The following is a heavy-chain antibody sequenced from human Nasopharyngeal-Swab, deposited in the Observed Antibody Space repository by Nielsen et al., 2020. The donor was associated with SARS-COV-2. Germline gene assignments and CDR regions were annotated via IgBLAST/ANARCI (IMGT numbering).Heavy chain of an antibody. Sequence: GGSLRLSCTASGFDFDDYAMHWVRHRAGKGLEWVSGISWNSGTKGYADSVKGRFTISRDNAKNSLYLQMDSLRPDDTAIYYCARDEHYYDSSGFDYWGQGSLVTVSP. D-gene: IGHD3-22*01. V-gene: IGHV3-9*01. CDR1: GFDFDDYA. CDR3: ARDEHYYDSSGFDY. CDR2: ISWNSGTK. J-gene: IGHJ4*02.